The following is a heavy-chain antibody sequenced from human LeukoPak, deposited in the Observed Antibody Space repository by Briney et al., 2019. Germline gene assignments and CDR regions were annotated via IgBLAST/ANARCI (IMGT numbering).Heavy chain of an antibody. J-gene: IGHJ6*02. CDR3: ARLNAMTPDSYYHPLHV. CDR1: GVSISSYS. Sequence: PSETLYFTFTVSGVSISSYSWNWIRQPPGKGLEWIGYIYNSGSTNYNPSLKSRVTISVDTSKNQFSLKLSSVTAADTAVYYCARLNAMTPDSYYHPLHVWGQGTTVTVSS. D-gene: IGHD4-11*01. V-gene: IGHV4-59*01. CDR2: IYNSGST.